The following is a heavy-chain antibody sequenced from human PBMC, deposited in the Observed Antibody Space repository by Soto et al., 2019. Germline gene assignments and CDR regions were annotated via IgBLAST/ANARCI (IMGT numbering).Heavy chain of an antibody. CDR1: GGSISNYY. CDR3: ASGGNWFDP. CDR2: MYYNGNI. Sequence: PSETLSLTFNVSGGSISNYYWTWVRQSPEKGLEWIGYMYYNGNINYNPSLKSRVTISIDTSKNQFSLTLKSVTAADTDVYYCASGGNWFDPWGQGVLVTVSS. D-gene: IGHD3-16*01. V-gene: IGHV4-59*01. J-gene: IGHJ5*02.